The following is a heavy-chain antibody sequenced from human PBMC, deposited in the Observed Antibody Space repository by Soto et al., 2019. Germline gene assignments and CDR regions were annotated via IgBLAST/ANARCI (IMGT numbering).Heavy chain of an antibody. Sequence: GGSLRLSCAASGFTFSSYSMNWVRQAPGKGLEWVSYISSSSSTIYYADSVKGRFTISRDNAKNSLYLQMNSLRDEDTAVYYCAREGLGSITIFGVVTDYYYYGMDVWGQGTTVTVSS. CDR1: GFTFSSYS. CDR2: ISSSSSTI. J-gene: IGHJ6*02. CDR3: AREGLGSITIFGVVTDYYYYGMDV. D-gene: IGHD3-3*01. V-gene: IGHV3-48*02.